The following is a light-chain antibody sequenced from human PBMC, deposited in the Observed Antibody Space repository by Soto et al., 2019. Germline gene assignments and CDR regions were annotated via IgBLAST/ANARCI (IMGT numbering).Light chain of an antibody. V-gene: IGLV2-14*01. CDR2: EVS. J-gene: IGLJ1*01. Sequence: QSVLTQPASVSGSPGQSITISCTGTISDVGGYNYVSWYQQHPGKAPKLMIYEVSNRPSGVSNRFSGSKSGNTASLTISGLQVEDDADYYCGSYTISSTPFVFGPGTKVTVL. CDR3: GSYTISSTPFV. CDR1: ISDVGGYNY.